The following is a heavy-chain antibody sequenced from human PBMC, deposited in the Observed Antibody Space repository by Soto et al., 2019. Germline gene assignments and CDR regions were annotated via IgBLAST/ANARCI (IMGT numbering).Heavy chain of an antibody. Sequence: QVQLVQSGAEVKKPGSSVKVSCKASGGTFSSYAISWVRQAPGQGLEWMGGIIPIFGTANYAQKFQGRVTITADESTSTAYMELSSLRSEDTAVYYCARDTTSSSGWEKDYYGMAVWCQGTTVTVSS. CDR2: IIPIFGTA. CDR3: ARDTTSSSGWEKDYYGMAV. CDR1: GGTFSSYA. D-gene: IGHD6-19*01. J-gene: IGHJ6*02. V-gene: IGHV1-69*01.